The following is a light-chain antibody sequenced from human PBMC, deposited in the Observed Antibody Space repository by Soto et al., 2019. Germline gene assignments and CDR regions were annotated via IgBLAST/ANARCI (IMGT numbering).Light chain of an antibody. CDR3: QQYGRSPLT. CDR1: QSVSSSY. J-gene: IGKJ4*01. Sequence: EIVLTQSPGTLSLSPGERATLSCRASQSVSSSYLAWYQQKPGQAPRLLIYGGSSRATGIPDRFSGSGSGTDFTLTISRLEPEDFAVYYCQQYGRSPLTFGGGTKVEIK. V-gene: IGKV3-20*01. CDR2: GGS.